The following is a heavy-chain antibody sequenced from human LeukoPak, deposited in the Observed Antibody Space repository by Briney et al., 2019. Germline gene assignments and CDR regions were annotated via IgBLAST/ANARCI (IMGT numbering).Heavy chain of an antibody. D-gene: IGHD1-7*01. J-gene: IGHJ4*02. V-gene: IGHV4-59*01. Sequence: SETLSLTCTVSGGSISNYFWNWIRQSPGKRLEWIGFVYNSGSTSYNPSLKSRATIPADTSKNQFSLKLSSVTAADTAVYYCVRDRELNYWGQGTLVTVSS. CDR1: GGSISNYF. CDR3: VRDRELNY. CDR2: VYNSGST.